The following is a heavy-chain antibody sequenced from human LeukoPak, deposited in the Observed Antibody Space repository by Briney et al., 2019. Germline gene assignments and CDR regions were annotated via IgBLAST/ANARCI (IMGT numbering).Heavy chain of an antibody. J-gene: IGHJ4*02. Sequence: SETLSLTCTVSGGSISSSSYYWGWIRQPPGKGLERIGSIYYSGSTYYNPSLKSRVTISVDTSKNQFSLKLSSVTAADTAVYYCARERRIAVAVDYWGQGTLVTVSS. CDR1: GGSISSSSYY. CDR2: IYYSGST. V-gene: IGHV4-39*02. CDR3: ARERRIAVAVDY. D-gene: IGHD6-19*01.